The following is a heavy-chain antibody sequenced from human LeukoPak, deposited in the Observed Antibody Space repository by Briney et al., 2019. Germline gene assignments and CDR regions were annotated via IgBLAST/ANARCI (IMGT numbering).Heavy chain of an antibody. J-gene: IGHJ4*02. CDR1: VGTFSSYA. D-gene: IGHD3-22*01. Sequence: ASVKVSCKASVGTFSSYAISWVRQAPGQGLEWMGGIISIFGTANYAQKLQGRVTMTTDTSTSTAYMELRSLRSDDTAVYYCARSPYYYDSSGYPWGYYFDYWGQGTLVTVSS. CDR3: ARSPYYYDSSGYPWGYYFDY. CDR2: IISIFGTA. V-gene: IGHV1-69*05.